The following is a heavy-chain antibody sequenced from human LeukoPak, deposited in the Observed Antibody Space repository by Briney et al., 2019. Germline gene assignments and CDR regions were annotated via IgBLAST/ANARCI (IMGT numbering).Heavy chain of an antibody. CDR2: FDPEDGET. D-gene: IGHD6-13*01. CDR3: ARFRAAAAFFDY. CDR1: GYTLTELS. Sequence: ASVKVSCKVSGYTLTELSMHWVRQAPGKGLEWMGGFDPEDGETIYAQRFQGRVTMTEDTSTDTAYMELSSLRSEDTAVYYCARFRAAAAFFDYWGQGTLVTVSS. V-gene: IGHV1-24*01. J-gene: IGHJ4*02.